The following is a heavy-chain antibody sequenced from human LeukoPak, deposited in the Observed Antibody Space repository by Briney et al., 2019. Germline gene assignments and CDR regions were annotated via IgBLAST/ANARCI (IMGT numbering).Heavy chain of an antibody. J-gene: IGHJ4*02. Sequence: PGGSLRLSCAASGFTFSSYWMSWVRQAPGKGLEWVANIKQDGSEKYYVGSVKGRFTISRDNAKNSLYLQMNSLRAEDTAVYYCARDKRSIAAAYAGVYWGQGTLVTVSS. CDR2: IKQDGSEK. V-gene: IGHV3-7*01. CDR1: GFTFSSYW. CDR3: ARDKRSIAAAYAGVY. D-gene: IGHD6-13*01.